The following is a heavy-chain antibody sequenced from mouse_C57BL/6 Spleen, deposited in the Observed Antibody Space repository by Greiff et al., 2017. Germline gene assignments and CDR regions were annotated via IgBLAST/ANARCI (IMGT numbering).Heavy chain of an antibody. D-gene: IGHD1-1*01. J-gene: IGHJ3*01. V-gene: IGHV5-9-1*02. Sequence: EVKLVESGEGLVKPGGSLKLSCAASGFTFSSYAMSWVRQTPEKRLEWVAYISSGGDYIYYADTVKGRFTISRDNARNTLYLQMSSLKSEDTAMYYCTRVPYYYGSSHWFAYWGQGTLVTVSA. CDR1: GFTFSSYA. CDR3: TRVPYYYGSSHWFAY. CDR2: ISSGGDYI.